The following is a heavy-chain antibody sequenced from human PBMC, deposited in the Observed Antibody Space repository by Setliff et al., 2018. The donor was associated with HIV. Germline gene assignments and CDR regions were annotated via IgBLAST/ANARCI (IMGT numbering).Heavy chain of an antibody. V-gene: IGHV1-46*01. J-gene: IGHJ4*02. D-gene: IGHD6-6*01. CDR1: GYTFTSYY. Sequence: EASVKVSCKASGYTFTSYYMHWVRQAPGQGLEWMGIINPSGGRATYTKNFQGVVTMTRDTSTNTVYLELSSLRSEDTAMYYCASVMFMYTSSGGFPFDFWGQGTLVTVSS. CDR2: INPSGGRA. CDR3: ASVMFMYTSSGGFPFDF.